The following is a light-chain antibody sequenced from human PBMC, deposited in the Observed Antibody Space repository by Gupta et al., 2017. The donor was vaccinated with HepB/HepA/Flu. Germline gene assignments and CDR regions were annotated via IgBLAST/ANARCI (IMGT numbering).Light chain of an antibody. CDR2: NTK. CDR1: SGSVSTGYY. V-gene: IGLV8-61*01. CDR3: ALYMGDGISV. J-gene: IGLJ3*02. Sequence: QTVVTQEPSLSVSPGGTVTFTCALSSGSVSTGYYTSWYQQTPGQAPHTLIYNTKSRSSGVPDRFSGSILGNKAAHTITGAQTDDESNYYCALYMGDGISVFGGGTKLTVL.